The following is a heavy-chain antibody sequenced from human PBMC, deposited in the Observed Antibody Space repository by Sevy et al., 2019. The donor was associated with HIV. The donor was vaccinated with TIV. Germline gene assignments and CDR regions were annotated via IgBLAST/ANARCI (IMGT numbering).Heavy chain of an antibody. Sequence: GGSLRLSCGASGFTFSTYAMSWVRQAPGKGLDWASTITGSGGNKFYSDSVKGRFTISRDNSMNMVYLQLNSLRVEDMAVYYCAKHVGNPSGPFDIWGQGTMVTVSS. V-gene: IGHV3-23*01. CDR2: ITGSGGNK. CDR3: AKHVGNPSGPFDI. CDR1: GFTFSTYA. J-gene: IGHJ3*02. D-gene: IGHD3-10*01.